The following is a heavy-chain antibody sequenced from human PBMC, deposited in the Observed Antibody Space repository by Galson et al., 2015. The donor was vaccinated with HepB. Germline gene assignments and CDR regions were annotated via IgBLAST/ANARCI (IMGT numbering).Heavy chain of an antibody. CDR2: ISYDGSNK. D-gene: IGHD4-23*01. CDR3: AKDRDGGPDFDY. Sequence: SLRLSCAASGFTFSSYGMHWVRRAPGKGLEWVAVISYDGSNKYHADSVKGRFTISRDNSKNTLYLQMNSLRAEDTAVYYCAKDRDGGPDFDYWGQGTLVTVSS. J-gene: IGHJ4*02. CDR1: GFTFSSYG. V-gene: IGHV3-30*18.